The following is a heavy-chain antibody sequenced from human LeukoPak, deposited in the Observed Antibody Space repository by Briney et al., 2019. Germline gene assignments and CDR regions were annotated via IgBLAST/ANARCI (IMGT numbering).Heavy chain of an antibody. CDR2: INHSGST. Sequence: SETLSLTCAVYGGSFSGYYWSWIRQPPGKGLEWIGEINHSGSTNYNPSLKSRVTISVDTSKNQFSLKLSSVTAADTAVYYCARARLPYYYDSSGRVHDAFDIWGQGTMVTVSS. J-gene: IGHJ3*02. V-gene: IGHV4-34*01. CDR1: GGSFSGYY. CDR3: ARARLPYYYDSSGRVHDAFDI. D-gene: IGHD3-22*01.